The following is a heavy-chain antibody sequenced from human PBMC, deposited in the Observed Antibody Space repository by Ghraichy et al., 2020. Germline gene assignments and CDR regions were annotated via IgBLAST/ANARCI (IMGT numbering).Heavy chain of an antibody. CDR1: GGSISSSGYY. D-gene: IGHD2-2*01. J-gene: IGHJ3*02. Sequence: PETLSLTCTVSGGSISSSGYYWGWIRQPPGKGLEWIASINYSGRTYYNPSLKSRVTISVDTSKNQVSLKLNSVTAADTAVYNCARTVPAANNDAFDIWGQGTMVTVSS. CDR2: INYSGRT. V-gene: IGHV4-39*07. CDR3: ARTVPAANNDAFDI.